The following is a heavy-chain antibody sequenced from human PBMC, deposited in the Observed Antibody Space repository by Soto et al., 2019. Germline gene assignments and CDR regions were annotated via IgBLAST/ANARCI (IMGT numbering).Heavy chain of an antibody. CDR2: IYPGDSDT. V-gene: IGHV5-51*01. J-gene: IGHJ6*03. CDR1: GYSFTSYW. CDR3: ARRASGPLYYYYMDV. Sequence: GESLKISCKGSGYSFTSYWIGWVRQMPGKGLEWMGIIYPGDSDTRYSPSFQGRVTISADKSISTAYLQWSSLKASDTAMYYCARRASGPLYYYYMDVWGKGTTVTVSS.